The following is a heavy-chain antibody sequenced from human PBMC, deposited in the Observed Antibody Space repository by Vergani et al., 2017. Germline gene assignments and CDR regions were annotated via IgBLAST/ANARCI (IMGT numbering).Heavy chain of an antibody. J-gene: IGHJ6*02. CDR3: ARVRRENYYGMDV. CDR1: GFTFSSYA. CDR2: ISYDGSNK. V-gene: IGHV3-30-3*01. D-gene: IGHD1-26*01. Sequence: QVQLVESGGGVVQPGRSLRLSCAASGFTFSSYAMHWVRQAPGKGLEWVAVISYDGSNKYYADSVKGRFTISRDNSKNTLYLQMNSPRAEDTAVYYCARVRRENYYGMDVWGQGTTVTVSS.